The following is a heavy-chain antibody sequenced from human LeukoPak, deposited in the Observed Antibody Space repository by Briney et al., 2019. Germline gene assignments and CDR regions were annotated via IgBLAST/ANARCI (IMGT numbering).Heavy chain of an antibody. CDR1: GGSFSGYY. CDR3: ARVRNLRNWFDP. Sequence: SETLSLTCAVYGGSFSGYYWSWIRQPPGKGLEWIGEINHSGSTNYNPSLESRVTISVDTSKNQFSLKLSSVTAADTAVYYCARVRNLRNWFDPWGQGTLVTVSS. CDR2: INHSGST. J-gene: IGHJ5*02. V-gene: IGHV4-34*01.